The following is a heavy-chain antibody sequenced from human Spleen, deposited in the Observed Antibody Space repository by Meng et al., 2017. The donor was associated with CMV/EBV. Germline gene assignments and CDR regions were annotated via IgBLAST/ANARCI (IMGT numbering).Heavy chain of an antibody. J-gene: IGHJ4*02. Sequence: ASVKVSCKASGYTFSDYYMQWVRQAPGQGLEWMGRINPNSGGTTYARKFQGRVTMTRDTSISTAYMELSRLRSDDTAVYYCARDAITGSSNFYFDYWGQGTLVTVSS. V-gene: IGHV1-2*06. CDR2: INPNSGGT. CDR1: GYTFSDYY. D-gene: IGHD3-10*01. CDR3: ARDAITGSSNFYFDY.